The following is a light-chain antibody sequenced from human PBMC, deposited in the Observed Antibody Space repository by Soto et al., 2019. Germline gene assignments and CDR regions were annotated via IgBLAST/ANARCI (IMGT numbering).Light chain of an antibody. J-gene: IGLJ2*01. Sequence: QSALTQPASVSGSPGQSITISCTGTTSDIGTYNFVSWYLQYPGKAPKLLIYDDIKRPSGVSNRFSGSKSGNTATLTISRVEAGDEADYYCQVWDSSSDHQVVFGGGTKLTVL. CDR3: QVWDSSSDHQVV. CDR1: TSDIGTYNF. CDR2: DDI. V-gene: IGLV2-14*02.